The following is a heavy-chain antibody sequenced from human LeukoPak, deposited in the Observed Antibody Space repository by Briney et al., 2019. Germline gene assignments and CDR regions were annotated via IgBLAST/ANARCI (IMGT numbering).Heavy chain of an antibody. V-gene: IGHV3-30*02. CDR1: GFTFSDFG. Sequence: PGGSLRLSCAASGFTFSDFGMHWVRQAPGKGLEWVAFIRYNENNKYYADSVKGRFTISRGNSKNTLYLQMNSLRAEDTALYYCAKDKETYWGQGTLVTVAS. CDR3: AKDKETY. CDR2: IRYNENNK. J-gene: IGHJ4*02.